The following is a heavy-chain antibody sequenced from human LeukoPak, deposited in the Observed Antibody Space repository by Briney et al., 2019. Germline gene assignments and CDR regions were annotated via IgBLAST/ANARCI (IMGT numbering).Heavy chain of an antibody. D-gene: IGHD4-17*01. CDR1: GFTFSSYA. CDR2: ISGSGGST. J-gene: IGHJ6*02. Sequence: PGGSLRLSCAASGFTFSSYAMSWVRQAPGKGLEWVSAISGSGGSTYYADSVKGRFTISRDNSKNTLYLQMNSLRAEDTAVYYCAKEVERTTVTYYYYYYGMDVWGQGTTVTVSS. CDR3: AKEVERTTVTYYYYYYGMDV. V-gene: IGHV3-23*01.